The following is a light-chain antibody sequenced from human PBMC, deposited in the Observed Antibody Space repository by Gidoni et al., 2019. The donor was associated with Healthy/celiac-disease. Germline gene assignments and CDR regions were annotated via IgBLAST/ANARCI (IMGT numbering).Light chain of an antibody. V-gene: IGKV3-15*01. CDR2: GAS. CDR3: QQYNNWPPT. CDR1: QSVSSN. Sequence: EIVMTQSPATLSVSPGESATLSCRASQSVSSNLAWYQQKPGQAPRLLIYGASTRATGIPARFSGSGSGTEFTLTISSLQSEDFAVYYCQQYNNWPPTFXQGTKVEIK. J-gene: IGKJ1*01.